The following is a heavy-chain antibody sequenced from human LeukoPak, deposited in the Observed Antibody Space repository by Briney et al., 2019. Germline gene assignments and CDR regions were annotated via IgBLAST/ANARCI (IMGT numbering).Heavy chain of an antibody. CDR3: ARSRGVYYDSRNDAFDI. CDR2: IYYSGST. Sequence: PSETLSPTCTVSGGSISSYYWSWIRQPPGKGLEWIGYIYYSGSTNYNPSLKSRVTISVDTSENQFSLKLSSVTAADTAVYYCARSRGVYYDSRNDAFDIWGQGTMVTVSS. J-gene: IGHJ3*02. V-gene: IGHV4-59*01. D-gene: IGHD3-22*01. CDR1: GGSISSYY.